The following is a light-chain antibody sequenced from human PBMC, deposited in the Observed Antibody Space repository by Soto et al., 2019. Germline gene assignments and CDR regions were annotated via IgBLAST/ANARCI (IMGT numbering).Light chain of an antibody. J-gene: IGLJ3*02. CDR1: NSDLGNYKY. V-gene: IGLV2-14*01. Sequence: QSALTQPASVSGSPGQSVTIPCTGTNSDLGNYKYVSWYQQYPGKPPQLLIYEVTNRPLGVSNRFSGSKSGNTASLNISGLQAEDEADYYCSSYTTPITVFGGGTKVTVL. CDR2: EVT. CDR3: SSYTTPITV.